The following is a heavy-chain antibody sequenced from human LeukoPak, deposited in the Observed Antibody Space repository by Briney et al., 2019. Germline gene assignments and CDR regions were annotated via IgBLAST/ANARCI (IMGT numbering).Heavy chain of an antibody. D-gene: IGHD3-16*01. Sequence: ASVKVSCKASGYTFTGYYMHWVRQAPGQGLEWMGWINPNSGGTNYAQKFQGRVTMTRDTSISTAYMELSRLRSDDTAVYYCARFLRSPVDPYAFDIWGQGTMVTFSS. J-gene: IGHJ3*02. CDR3: ARFLRSPVDPYAFDI. CDR1: GYTFTGYY. CDR2: INPNSGGT. V-gene: IGHV1-2*02.